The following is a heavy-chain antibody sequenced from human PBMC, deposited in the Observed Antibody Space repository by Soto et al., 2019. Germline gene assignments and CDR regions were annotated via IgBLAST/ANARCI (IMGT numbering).Heavy chain of an antibody. V-gene: IGHV1-8*01. J-gene: IGHJ4*02. D-gene: IGHD3-10*01. CDR1: GYTLTSYD. Sequence: ASVKVSCKASGYTLTSYDINWVRHATGQGREWMGWMNPNSGNTAYAQKFQGRVTMTRNTSISTAYMELSSLRSEDTAVSYCARILPYYYGSGSYRANFDYWGQGTLVTVSS. CDR3: ARILPYYYGSGSYRANFDY. CDR2: MNPNSGNT.